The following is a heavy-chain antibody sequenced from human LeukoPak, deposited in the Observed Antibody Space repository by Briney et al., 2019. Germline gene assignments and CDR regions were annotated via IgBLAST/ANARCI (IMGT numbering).Heavy chain of an antibody. CDR1: GYTFTSYD. V-gene: IGHV1-8*03. CDR2: MNPNNGNT. D-gene: IGHD2-2*01. CDR3: ARGPGAINDYYMDV. Sequence: ASVKVSCKASGYTFTSYDFNWVRQATGQGLEWMGWMNPNNGNTGYAQTFQGRVTITRNTSISTAYMDLSSLRSEDTAVYYCARGPGAINDYYMDVWGKGTTVTVSS. J-gene: IGHJ6*03.